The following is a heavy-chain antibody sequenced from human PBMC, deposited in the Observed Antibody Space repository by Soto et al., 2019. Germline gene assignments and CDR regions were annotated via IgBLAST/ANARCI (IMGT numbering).Heavy chain of an antibody. V-gene: IGHV3-33*01. CDR1: GFTFSSYG. CDR3: ARDYGSGMDWFDP. CDR2: IWYDGSNK. J-gene: IGHJ5*02. Sequence: QVQLVESGGGVVQPGRSLRLSCAASGFTFSSYGMHWVRQAPGKGLEWVAVIWYDGSNKYYADSVKGRFTISRDNSKNTLYLQMNSLRAEDTAVYYWARDYGSGMDWFDPWGQGTLVTVSS. D-gene: IGHD3-10*01.